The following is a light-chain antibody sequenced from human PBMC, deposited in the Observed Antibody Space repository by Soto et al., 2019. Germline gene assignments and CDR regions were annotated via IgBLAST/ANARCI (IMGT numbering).Light chain of an antibody. J-gene: IGKJ3*01. CDR2: DAF. CDR1: QSVSSN. CDR3: QRNTTRPLT. V-gene: IGKV3-15*01. Sequence: ETVMTQSPATLSVSPGERPTLSCRASQSVSSNLAWYHQKPGQPPRLLIYDAFTRATGIPARFSGSGSGTEFNLTPSSLESEDIAVYYCQRNTTRPLTFGPGTKVDIK.